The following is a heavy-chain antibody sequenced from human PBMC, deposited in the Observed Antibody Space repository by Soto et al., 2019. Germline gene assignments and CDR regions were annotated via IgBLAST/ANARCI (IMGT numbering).Heavy chain of an antibody. CDR3: AGILSYGDYGSDH. V-gene: IGHV4-59*01. D-gene: IGHD4-17*01. CDR1: GGSISSYY. J-gene: IGHJ4*02. CDR2: IYYSGST. Sequence: TSETLSLTCTVSGGSISSYYWSWIRQPPGKGLEWIGYIYYSGSTNYNPSLKSRVTISVDTSKNQFSLKLSSVTAADTAVYYCAGILSYGDYGSDHWGQGTLVTVS.